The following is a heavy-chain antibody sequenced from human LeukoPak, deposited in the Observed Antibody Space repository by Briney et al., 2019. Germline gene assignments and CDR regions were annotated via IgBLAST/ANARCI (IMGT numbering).Heavy chain of an antibody. J-gene: IGHJ6*03. CDR2: VIPIFGTS. CDR1: GGGFGNYG. CDR3: ARCPLSSIAAAGRPDYYMDV. Sequence: SVKVSCKASGGGFGNYGITWVRQAPGQGLEWVGGVIPIFGTSNYAPKFQGRVTITADESTSTAYMELSSLRSEDTAVYYCARCPLSSIAAAGRPDYYMDVWGKGTTVTVSS. D-gene: IGHD6-13*01. V-gene: IGHV1-69*13.